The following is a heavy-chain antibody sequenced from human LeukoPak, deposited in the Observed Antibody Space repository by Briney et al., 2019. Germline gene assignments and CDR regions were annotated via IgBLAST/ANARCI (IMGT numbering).Heavy chain of an antibody. J-gene: IGHJ4*02. D-gene: IGHD3-16*01. CDR2: IRSKANDYAT. CDR1: GFSFSGSA. CDR3: TRWGSGTYPFDY. Sequence: GGSLRLSCAASGFSFSGSAIDWVRQASGKGLEWVGRIRSKANDYATAYAASVKGRFTIPRDDSKNTAFLQMNSLKTEDTAVYYCTRWGSGTYPFDYWGQGTLVTVSS. V-gene: IGHV3-73*01.